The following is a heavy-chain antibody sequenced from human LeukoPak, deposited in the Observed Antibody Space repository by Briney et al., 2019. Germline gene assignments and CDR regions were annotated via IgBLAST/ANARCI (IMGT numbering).Heavy chain of an antibody. J-gene: IGHJ4*02. Sequence: QTLSLTCTVSGGSXXSGGYYWSWIRQHPGKGLEWIGYIYYSGSTYYNPSLKSRVTISVDTSKNQFSLKLSSVTAADTAVYYCARRRGYSYTYYFDYWGQGTLVTVSS. CDR1: GGSXXSGGYY. D-gene: IGHD5-18*01. V-gene: IGHV4-31*03. CDR3: ARRRGYSYTYYFDY. CDR2: IYYSGST.